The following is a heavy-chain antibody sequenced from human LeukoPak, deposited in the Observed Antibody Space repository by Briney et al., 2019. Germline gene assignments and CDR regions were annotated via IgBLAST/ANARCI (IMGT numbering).Heavy chain of an antibody. Sequence: PGGSLRLSCAASGFSFSSYGMHWVRQAPGKGLEWVAFISYDGSNKYYADSVKGRFTISRDNAKNSLYLQMNSLRAENMAVYYCASPYSSRWYELCYWGQGTLVTVSS. CDR2: ISYDGSNK. CDR3: ASPYSSRWYELCY. CDR1: GFSFSSYG. V-gene: IGHV3-33*05. J-gene: IGHJ4*02. D-gene: IGHD6-13*01.